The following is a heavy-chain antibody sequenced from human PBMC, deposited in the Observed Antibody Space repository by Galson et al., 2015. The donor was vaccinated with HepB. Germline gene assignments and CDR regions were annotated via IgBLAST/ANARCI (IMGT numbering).Heavy chain of an antibody. D-gene: IGHD5-18*01. J-gene: IGHJ4*02. V-gene: IGHV3-30*04. Sequence: SLRLSCAASGFTFSSYAMHWVRQAPGKGLEWVAVISYDGSNKYYANSVKGRFTISRDNSKNTLYLQMNSLRAEDTAVYYCARAASLRIQLWLWPFDYWGQGTLDTVSS. CDR2: ISYDGSNK. CDR3: ARAASLRIQLWLWPFDY. CDR1: GFTFSSYA.